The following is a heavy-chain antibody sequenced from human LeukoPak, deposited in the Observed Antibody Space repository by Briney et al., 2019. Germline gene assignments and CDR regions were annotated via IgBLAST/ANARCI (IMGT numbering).Heavy chain of an antibody. CDR2: MNPNSGNT. J-gene: IGHJ5*02. D-gene: IGHD3-3*01. Sequence: ASVKVSCKASGYTFTSYDINWVRQATGQGLEWMGWMNPNSGNTGYAQKFQGGVTITRNTSISTAYMELSSLRSEDTAVYYCAREATTIFGVVKGFDPWGQGTLVTVSS. V-gene: IGHV1-8*03. CDR3: AREATTIFGVVKGFDP. CDR1: GYTFTSYD.